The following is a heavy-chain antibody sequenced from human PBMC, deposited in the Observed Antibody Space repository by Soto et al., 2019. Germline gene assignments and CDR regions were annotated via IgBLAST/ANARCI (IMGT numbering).Heavy chain of an antibody. CDR1: GGTFSSYT. V-gene: IGHV1-69*04. D-gene: IGHD5-12*01. Sequence: SVKVSCKASGGTFSSYTISWVRQAPGQGLEWMGRIIPILGIANYAQKFQGRVTITADKSTSTAYMELSSLRSEDTAVYYCARDRNRGGYLYYFDYWGQGTLVTVSS. CDR3: ARDRNRGGYLYYFDY. CDR2: IIPILGIA. J-gene: IGHJ4*02.